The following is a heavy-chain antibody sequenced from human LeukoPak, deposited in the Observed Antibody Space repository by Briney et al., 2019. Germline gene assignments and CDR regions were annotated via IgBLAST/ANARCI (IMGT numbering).Heavy chain of an antibody. CDR1: LDSTTSNT. CDR2: IHRSGSP. D-gene: IGHD1-14*01. J-gene: IGHJ4*02. V-gene: IGHV4-4*02. CDR3: AREILGGFNPGAY. Sequence: SGTLSLTCTVSLDSTTSNTWSSVPQPPGNRLEWIGEIHRSGSPNYNPPLQSRVTISIDRSRNQIALELSSVTAADTAVCYCAREILGGFNPGAYWGQGTLVTVSS.